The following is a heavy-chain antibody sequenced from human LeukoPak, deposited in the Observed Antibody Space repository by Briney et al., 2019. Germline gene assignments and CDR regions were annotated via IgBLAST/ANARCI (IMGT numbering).Heavy chain of an antibody. J-gene: IGHJ4*02. CDR1: GGSISSGGYS. CDR3: ARGTLGSYYFDY. V-gene: IGHV4-30-2*01. CDR2: IYHSGST. Sequence: SETLSLTCAVSGGSISSGGYSWSWIRQPPGKGLEWIGYIYHSGSTYYNPSLKSRDTISVDRSKNQFSLKLSSVTAADTAVYYCARGTLGSYYFDYWGQGTLVTVSS. D-gene: IGHD7-27*01.